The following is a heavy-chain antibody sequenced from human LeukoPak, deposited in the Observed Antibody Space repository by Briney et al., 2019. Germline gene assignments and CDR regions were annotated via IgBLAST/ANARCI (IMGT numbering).Heavy chain of an antibody. CDR1: GGSIINRSFY. CDR3: ARVATVFGGYYFDH. J-gene: IGHJ4*02. Sequence: SETLSLACSVSGGSIINRSFYWGWIRQPPGQGLEWLGHIFHSGSTSYNSSFKSRVTILVGTSRNQFFLEVNSVTAADTAVYYCARVATVFGGYYFDHWGQGLLVTVSS. D-gene: IGHD3-3*01. V-gene: IGHV4-39*07. CDR2: IFHSGST.